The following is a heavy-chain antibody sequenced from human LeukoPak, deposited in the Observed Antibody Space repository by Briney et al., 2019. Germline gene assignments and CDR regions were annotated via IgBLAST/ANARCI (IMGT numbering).Heavy chain of an antibody. Sequence: PGGSLRLSCAASGFTFSSYAMSWVRQAPGKGLEWVSAISGSGGSTYYADSVKGRFTISRDNSKNTLYLQMNSLRAEDTAVYYCAKDGLYSSRSSWFDPWGQGTLVTVSS. V-gene: IGHV3-23*01. CDR1: GFTFSSYA. D-gene: IGHD6-13*01. CDR3: AKDGLYSSRSSWFDP. CDR2: ISGSGGST. J-gene: IGHJ5*02.